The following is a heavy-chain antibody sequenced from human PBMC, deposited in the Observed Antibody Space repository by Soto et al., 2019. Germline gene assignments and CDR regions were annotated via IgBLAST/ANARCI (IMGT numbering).Heavy chain of an antibody. J-gene: IGHJ6*02. V-gene: IGHV3-48*02. CDR2: ISSSSSTI. Sequence: GGSLRLSCAASGFTFSSYSMNWVRQAPGKGLEWVSYISSSSSTIYYADSVKGRFTISRDNAKNSLYLQMNSLRDEDTAVYYCARVDCSGGSCYQYYYYYYGMDVWGQGTTVTVSS. D-gene: IGHD2-15*01. CDR1: GFTFSSYS. CDR3: ARVDCSGGSCYQYYYYYYGMDV.